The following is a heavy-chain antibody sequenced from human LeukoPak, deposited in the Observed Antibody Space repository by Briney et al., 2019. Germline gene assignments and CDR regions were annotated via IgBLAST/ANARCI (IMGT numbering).Heavy chain of an antibody. CDR3: ARDLLWFGELENYYYGMDV. CDR1: GGSISSGSYY. J-gene: IGHJ6*02. CDR2: IYTSGST. Sequence: SQTLSLTCTVSGGSISSGSYYWSWIRQPDGKGLEWIGRIYTSGSTNYNPSLKSRVTISVDTSKNQFSLKLSSVTAADTAVYYCARDLLWFGELENYYYGMDVWGQGTTVTVSS. V-gene: IGHV4-61*02. D-gene: IGHD3-10*01.